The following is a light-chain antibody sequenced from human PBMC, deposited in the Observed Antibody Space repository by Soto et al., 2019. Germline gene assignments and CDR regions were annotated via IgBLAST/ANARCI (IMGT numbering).Light chain of an antibody. V-gene: IGKV3-20*01. Sequence: DIVLTQSPGTLSLSPGEGATLSCRASQSVSGSYLAWYQQKPGQAPRLLIFAASSRATGIPDRFSGSGSETDFTLTIRRLEPEDCAVYYCQQYGSSPYTFGQGTKLEIK. CDR1: QSVSGSY. CDR2: AAS. J-gene: IGKJ2*01. CDR3: QQYGSSPYT.